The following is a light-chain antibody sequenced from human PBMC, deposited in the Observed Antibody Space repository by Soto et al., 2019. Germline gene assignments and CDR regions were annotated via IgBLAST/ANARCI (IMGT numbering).Light chain of an antibody. CDR2: AAS. Sequence: DIQMTQSPSSLSASVGDRVTITCRASQSISSYLNWYQQKPGKAPKLLIYAASSLQSGVPSRFSGSGSGTDFTLTISSLQPEDFATYYCQQSYSTHTWTFGQGTKVDSK. J-gene: IGKJ1*01. CDR1: QSISSY. V-gene: IGKV1-39*01. CDR3: QQSYSTHTWT.